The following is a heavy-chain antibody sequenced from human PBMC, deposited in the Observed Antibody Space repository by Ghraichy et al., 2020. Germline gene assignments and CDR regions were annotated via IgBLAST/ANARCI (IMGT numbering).Heavy chain of an antibody. CDR2: FFYAGRT. D-gene: IGHD4-17*01. Sequence: SETLSLTCSVSGGSITTSTFYWGWIRQPPGKGLEWLGSFFYAGRTYYTPSLKSRVTVSVDTSKNQFSLRLSSVTAADTAVYYCARHNGDPLRHGGQPLYHYGIDVWGQGTTGTVSS. V-gene: IGHV4-39*01. J-gene: IGHJ6*02. CDR3: ARHNGDPLRHGGQPLYHYGIDV. CDR1: GGSITTSTFY.